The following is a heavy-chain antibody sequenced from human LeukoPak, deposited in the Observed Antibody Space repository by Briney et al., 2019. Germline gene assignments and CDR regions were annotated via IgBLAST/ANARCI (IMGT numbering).Heavy chain of an antibody. CDR1: GFTFDDYA. D-gene: IGHD5-12*01. CDR2: ISWDGGTT. V-gene: IGHV3-43D*03. J-gene: IGHJ4*02. CDR3: AKEMLGTRWITYDS. Sequence: GGSLRLSCAASGFTFDDYAMHWVRHAPGKGLEWVSLISWDGGTTYYADSVKGRFTISRDNSKNSLYLQMNSLRAEDSALYYCAKEMLGTRWITYDSWGQGTLVTVSS.